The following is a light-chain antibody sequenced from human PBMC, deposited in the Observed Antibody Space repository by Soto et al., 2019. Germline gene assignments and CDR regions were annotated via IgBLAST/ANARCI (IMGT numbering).Light chain of an antibody. CDR1: QSLLHSNGYNY. CDR3: MQALQTPRT. V-gene: IGKV2-28*01. Sequence: DIVMTQSPLSLPVTPGEPASISCRSSQSLLHSNGYNYLDWYLQKPGQSPQLLIYLGSNRSSGVPDRFSGSGSGTDFTLKIIIVEAEDVGVYYCMQALQTPRTFGQGTKVEIK. J-gene: IGKJ1*01. CDR2: LGS.